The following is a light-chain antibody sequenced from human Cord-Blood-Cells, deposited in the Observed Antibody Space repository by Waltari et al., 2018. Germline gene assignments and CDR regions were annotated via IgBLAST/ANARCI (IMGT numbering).Light chain of an antibody. CDR1: QGIRND. Sequence: ALQMTQSPSSLSPSVGDRFPITCRASQGIRNDLGWYQQKPGKAPKLLIYAASSLQSGVPSRFSGSGSGTDFTLTISSLQPEDFATYYCLQDYNYPYTFGQGTKLEIK. J-gene: IGKJ2*01. CDR2: AAS. V-gene: IGKV1-6*01. CDR3: LQDYNYPYT.